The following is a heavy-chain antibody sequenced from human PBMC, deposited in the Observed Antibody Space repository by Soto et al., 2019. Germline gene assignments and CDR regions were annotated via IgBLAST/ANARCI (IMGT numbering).Heavy chain of an antibody. D-gene: IGHD3-22*01. CDR3: ARRWDYYDSSGTGYYGMDV. CDR1: GGTFSSYA. J-gene: IGHJ6*02. Sequence: ASVKVSCKASGGTFSSYAISWVRQAPGQGLEWMGGIIPIFGTANYAQKFQGRVTITADESTSTAYMELSSLRSEDTAVYYCARRWDYYDSSGTGYYGMDVWGQGTTVTVSS. CDR2: IIPIFGTA. V-gene: IGHV1-69*13.